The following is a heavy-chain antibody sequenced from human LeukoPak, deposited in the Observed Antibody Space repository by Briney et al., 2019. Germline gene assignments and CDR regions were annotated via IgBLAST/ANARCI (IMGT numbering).Heavy chain of an antibody. Sequence: GGSLRLSCAASGFTFSSYAMHWVRQAPGKGLEWVAVISYDGSNKYYADSVKGRFTISRDNSKNTLYLQMNSLRAEDTAVYYCVRDLWADWGQGTLVTVSS. D-gene: IGHD7-27*01. CDR2: ISYDGSNK. CDR1: GFTFSSYA. J-gene: IGHJ4*02. CDR3: VRDLWAD. V-gene: IGHV3-30*04.